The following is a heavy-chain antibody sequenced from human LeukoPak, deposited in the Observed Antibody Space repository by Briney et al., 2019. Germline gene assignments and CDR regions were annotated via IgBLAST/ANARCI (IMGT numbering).Heavy chain of an antibody. Sequence: ASVKVSCKASGYTFTGYYMHWVRQAPGQGLEWMGWINPNSGGTNYAQKFQGRVTMTRDTSISTAYMELSRLRSDDTAVYYCTRGRYDSSGYSFDYWGRGTLVTVSS. D-gene: IGHD3-22*01. J-gene: IGHJ4*02. V-gene: IGHV1-2*02. CDR3: TRGRYDSSGYSFDY. CDR1: GYTFTGYY. CDR2: INPNSGGT.